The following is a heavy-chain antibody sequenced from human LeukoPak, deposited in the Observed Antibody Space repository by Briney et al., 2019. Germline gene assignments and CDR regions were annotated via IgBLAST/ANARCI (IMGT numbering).Heavy chain of an antibody. V-gene: IGHV1-18*01. CDR3: ATTPPLAAAGTWYFDY. Sequence: ASVKVSCKASGGTFSSYAISWVRQAPGQGLEWMGWISAYNGNTNYAQKLQGSVTMTTDTSTSTAYMELSSLRSEDTAVYYCATTPPLAAAGTWYFDYWGQGTLVTVSS. CDR2: ISAYNGNT. J-gene: IGHJ4*02. D-gene: IGHD6-13*01. CDR1: GGTFSSYA.